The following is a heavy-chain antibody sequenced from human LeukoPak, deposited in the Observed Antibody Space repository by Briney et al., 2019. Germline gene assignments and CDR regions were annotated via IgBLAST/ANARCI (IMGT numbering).Heavy chain of an antibody. CDR2: IYTSGST. D-gene: IGHD2-2*02. J-gene: IGHJ5*02. Sequence: SQTLSLTCTVSGGSISSGSYYWSWIRQPAGKGLEWIGRIYTSGSTNYNPSLKSRVTISVDTSKNQFSLKLSSVTAADTAVYYCARDAPSFRPRYCSSTSCYTNWFDPWGQGTLVTVSS. CDR3: ARDAPSFRPRYCSSTSCYTNWFDP. V-gene: IGHV4-61*02. CDR1: GGSISSGSYY.